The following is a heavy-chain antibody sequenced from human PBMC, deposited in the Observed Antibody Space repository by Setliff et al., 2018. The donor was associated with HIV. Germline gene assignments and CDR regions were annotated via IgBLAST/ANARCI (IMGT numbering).Heavy chain of an antibody. CDR2: IDPADSYT. Sequence: GESLKISCKGSGFSFTSYWISWVRQMPGKGLEWMGRIDPADSYTHYSPSFQGHITISIDESISSASLHWSSLRTSDTAIYYCARHFGYNPGWFDSWGQGTLVTRLL. CDR3: ARHFGYNPGWFDS. D-gene: IGHD3-10*01. V-gene: IGHV5-10-1*01. J-gene: IGHJ5*01. CDR1: GFSFTSYW.